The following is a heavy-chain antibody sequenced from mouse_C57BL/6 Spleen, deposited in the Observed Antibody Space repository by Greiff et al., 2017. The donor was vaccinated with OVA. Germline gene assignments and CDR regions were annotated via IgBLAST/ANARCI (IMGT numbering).Heavy chain of an antibody. CDR3: ARDPYYGSSHWYFDV. CDR1: GFTFSSYA. V-gene: IGHV5-4*01. D-gene: IGHD1-1*01. J-gene: IGHJ1*03. Sequence: EVKVEESGGGLVKPGGSLKLSCAASGFTFSSYAMSWVRQTPEKRLEWVATISDGGSYTYYPDNVKGRFTISRDNAKNNLYLQMSHLKSEDTAMYYCARDPYYGSSHWYFDVWGTGTTVTVSS. CDR2: ISDGGSYT.